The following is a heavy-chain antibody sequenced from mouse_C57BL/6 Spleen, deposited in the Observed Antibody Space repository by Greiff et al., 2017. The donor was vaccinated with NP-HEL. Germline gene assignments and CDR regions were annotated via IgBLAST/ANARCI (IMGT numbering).Heavy chain of an antibody. D-gene: IGHD1-1*01. J-gene: IGHJ2*01. CDR3: ARAPPIYYYGSSYFDY. CDR2: INPGSGGT. V-gene: IGHV1-54*01. Sequence: QVQLKESGAELVRPGTSVKVSCKASGYAFTNYLIEWVKQRPGQGPEWIGVINPGSGGTNYNEKFKGKATLTADKSSSTAYMQLSSLTSEDSAVYFCARAPPIYYYGSSYFDYWGQGTTLTVSS. CDR1: GYAFTNYL.